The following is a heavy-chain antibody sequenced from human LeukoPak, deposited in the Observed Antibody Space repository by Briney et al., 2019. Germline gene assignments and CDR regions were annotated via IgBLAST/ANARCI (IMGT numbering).Heavy chain of an antibody. CDR1: GGSISSYY. Sequence: PSETLSLTCTVSGGSISSYYWSWIRQPPGKGLEWIGYIYYSGSTNYNPSLKSRVTISVDTSKNQFSLKLSSVTAADTAVYYCARRIGYSGYETWGQGTLVTVSS. V-gene: IGHV4-59*08. J-gene: IGHJ4*02. D-gene: IGHD5-12*01. CDR2: IYYSGST. CDR3: ARRIGYSGYET.